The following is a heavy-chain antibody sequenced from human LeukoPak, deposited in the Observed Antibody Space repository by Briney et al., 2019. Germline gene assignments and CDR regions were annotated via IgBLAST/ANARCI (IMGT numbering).Heavy chain of an antibody. D-gene: IGHD3-10*01. CDR2: IRSKAYGGTT. V-gene: IGHV3-49*04. J-gene: IGHJ6*02. Sequence: PGGSLRLSCTSSGFTFGDYSINWVRQAPGKGLEWVGFIRSKAYGGTTEYAASVKGRFTISRDDSRSIAYLHMNSLQTEDTAVYYCSRQTDYYVSGSYPDVWGQGTTVTVSS. CDR1: GFTFGDYS. CDR3: SRQTDYYVSGSYPDV.